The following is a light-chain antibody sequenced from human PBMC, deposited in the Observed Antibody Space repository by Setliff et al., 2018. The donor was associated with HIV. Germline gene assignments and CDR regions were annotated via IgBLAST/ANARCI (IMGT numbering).Light chain of an antibody. V-gene: IGLV2-23*02. J-gene: IGLJ2*01. Sequence: QSALIQPASVSGSPGQSITISCTGSATDVGNYESVSWYQHHPGEVPKLIIYDVNKRPSGISNRFSGSKTGNSASLPISGLHTEDEADYYCCSYVFGDTWIFGGGTKVTVL. CDR3: CSYVFGDTWI. CDR1: ATDVGNYES. CDR2: DVN.